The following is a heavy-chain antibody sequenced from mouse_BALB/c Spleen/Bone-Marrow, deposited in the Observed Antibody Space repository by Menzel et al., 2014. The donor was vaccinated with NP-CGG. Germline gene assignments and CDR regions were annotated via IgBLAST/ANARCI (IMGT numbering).Heavy chain of an antibody. CDR1: GFNIKDTY. CDR3: AMYYYGSSLFAY. V-gene: IGHV14-3*02. Sequence: VQLQQSEAKLVKPGASVKLSCTASGFNIKDTYMHWVKQRPEQGLEWIGRIDPANGNTKYDPKFQGKATITADTSSNTAYLQLSSLTSEDTAVYYCAMYYYGSSLFAYWGQGTLVTVSA. J-gene: IGHJ3*01. CDR2: IDPANGNT. D-gene: IGHD1-1*01.